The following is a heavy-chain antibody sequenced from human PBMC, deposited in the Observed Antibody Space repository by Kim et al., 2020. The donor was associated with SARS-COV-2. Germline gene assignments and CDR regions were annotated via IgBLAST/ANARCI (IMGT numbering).Heavy chain of an antibody. CDR3: AKLPYGSGSYYNDGNAFDI. Sequence: KGRFTISRDNAKNSLYLQMNSLRAEDTALYYCAKLPYGSGSYYNDGNAFDIWGQGTMVTVSS. D-gene: IGHD3-10*01. V-gene: IGHV3-9*01. J-gene: IGHJ3*02.